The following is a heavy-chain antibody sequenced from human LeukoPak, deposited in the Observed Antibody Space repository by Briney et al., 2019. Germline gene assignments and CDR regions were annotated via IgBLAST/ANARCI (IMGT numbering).Heavy chain of an antibody. CDR3: AREQAEDVVVVAATLNMDV. V-gene: IGHV1-18*01. CDR1: GYTFTSYG. J-gene: IGHJ6*03. CDR2: ISAYNGNT. Sequence: ASVKVSCKASGYTFTSYGISWVRQAPGQGLEWMGWISAYNGNTNYAQKLQGRVTMTTDTSTSTAYMELRSLRSDDTAVYYCAREQAEDVVVVAATLNMDVWGKGTTVTVSS. D-gene: IGHD2-15*01.